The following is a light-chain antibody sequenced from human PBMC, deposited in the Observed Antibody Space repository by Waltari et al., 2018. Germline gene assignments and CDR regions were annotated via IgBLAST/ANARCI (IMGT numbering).Light chain of an antibody. J-gene: IGLJ2*01. CDR2: EDD. V-gene: IGLV3-1*01. CDR3: QGRDGSTAVV. Sequence: SYVLTQPPSVSVSPGQTASIDCSGDKLGNQFVAWYQLKPGQSPVLVVYEDDKRPSGIPGRFSGSNSGNTATLTIGGAQSMDEGDYFCQGRDGSTAVVFGGGTKLTVL. CDR1: KLGNQF.